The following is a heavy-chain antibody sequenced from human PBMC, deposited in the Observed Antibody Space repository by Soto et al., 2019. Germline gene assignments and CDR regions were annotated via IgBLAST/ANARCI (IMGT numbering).Heavy chain of an antibody. V-gene: IGHV1-18*04. CDR1: GYTFTSYG. CDR3: ARAGLTGYTGYYYGMDV. J-gene: IGHJ6*02. D-gene: IGHD3-9*01. Sequence: GASVKVSCKASGYTFTSYGISWVRQAPGQGLEWMGWISAYNGNTNYAQKLQGRVTMTTDTSTSTAYMELRSLRSDDTAVYYCARAGLTGYTGYYYGMDVWGQGTTVTVSS. CDR2: ISAYNGNT.